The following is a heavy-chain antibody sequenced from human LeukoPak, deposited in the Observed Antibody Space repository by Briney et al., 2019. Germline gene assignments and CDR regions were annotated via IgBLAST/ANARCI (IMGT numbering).Heavy chain of an antibody. CDR3: AKDKGSSWWLDDY. D-gene: IGHD6-13*01. J-gene: IGHJ4*02. Sequence: GGSLRLSCAASGFTFSNYAMNWVRQAPGKGLEWVSGIRGSGGSTYYADSVKGRFTISRDNSKNTLFLQMNSLRAEDTAVYYCAKDKGSSWWLDDYWGQGTLVTVSS. CDR2: IRGSGGST. CDR1: GFTFSNYA. V-gene: IGHV3-23*01.